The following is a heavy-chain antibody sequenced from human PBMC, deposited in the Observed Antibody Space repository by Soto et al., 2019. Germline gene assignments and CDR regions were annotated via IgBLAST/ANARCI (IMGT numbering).Heavy chain of an antibody. CDR3: ARGGVYNWNYGID. J-gene: IGHJ4*02. D-gene: IGHD1-7*01. CDR1: GFPFSEYY. Sequence: QVYLVESGGGLVKPGGSLRLSCAASGFPFSEYYMSWIRQAPGKGPEWVSYISGSSTFTKYADSVKGRFTISRDNAKNSVHLYMNSLSAEDTADYYCARGGVYNWNYGIDWGQGTLVTVSS. CDR2: ISGSSTFT. V-gene: IGHV3-11*06.